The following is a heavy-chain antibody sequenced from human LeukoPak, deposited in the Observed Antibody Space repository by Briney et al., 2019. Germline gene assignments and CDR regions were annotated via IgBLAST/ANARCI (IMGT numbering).Heavy chain of an antibody. J-gene: IGHJ6*03. D-gene: IGHD5-12*01. V-gene: IGHV4-34*01. CDR3: ARVVSGAATIPYYYYYYMDV. CDR1: GGSFSGYY. Sequence: SETLSLTCAVYGGSFSGYYWSWIRQPPGKGLEWIGEINHSGSTNYNPSLKSRVTISVDTSKNQFSLKLSSVTAADTAVYYCARVVSGAATIPYYYYYYMDVWGKGTTVTISS. CDR2: INHSGST.